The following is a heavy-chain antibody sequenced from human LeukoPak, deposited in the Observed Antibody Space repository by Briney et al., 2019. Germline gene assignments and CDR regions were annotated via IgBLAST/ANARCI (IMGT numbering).Heavy chain of an antibody. CDR3: ARGGGSYLHYFDY. D-gene: IGHD1-26*01. J-gene: IGHJ4*02. CDR2: ISAYHGNT. V-gene: IGHV1-18*01. CDR1: GYTFTTYD. Sequence: ASVKVSCKASGYTFTTYDISWVRQAPGQGLEWMGWISAYHGNTNYAQKLQGRVTMTTDTSTNTVYVELRSLRSDDTAVYYCARGGGSYLHYFDYWGQGTLVTVSS.